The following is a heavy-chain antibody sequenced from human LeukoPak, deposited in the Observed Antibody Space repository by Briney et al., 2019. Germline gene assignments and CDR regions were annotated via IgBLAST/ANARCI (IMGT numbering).Heavy chain of an antibody. CDR1: GDTLRTYD. CDR3: ARISDSTRVTAAFDV. V-gene: IGHV1-69*04. J-gene: IGHJ3*01. D-gene: IGHD2-2*01. CDR2: IIPIGDIA. Sequence: SVKVSCKTSGDTLRTYDIHWVRQAPGQGLEWMGRIIPIGDIADYAQEFQGRVTMTADKSTTTAYMEVRSLKSEDTAFYYCARISDSTRVTAAFDVWGQGTMVTVS.